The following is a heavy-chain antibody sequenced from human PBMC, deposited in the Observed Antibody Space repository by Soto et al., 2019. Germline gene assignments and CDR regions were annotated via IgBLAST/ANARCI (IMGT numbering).Heavy chain of an antibody. CDR1: GGSISSGGYY. D-gene: IGHD6-19*01. CDR3: ARGGMPVAGCFDY. Sequence: SETLSLTCTVSGGSISSGGYYWSWIRQHPGKGLEWIGYIYYSGSTNYNPSLRSRVTISVDTSKNQFSLKLSSVTAADTAVYYCARGGMPVAGCFDYWGLGTLVTVSS. J-gene: IGHJ4*02. V-gene: IGHV4-61*08. CDR2: IYYSGST.